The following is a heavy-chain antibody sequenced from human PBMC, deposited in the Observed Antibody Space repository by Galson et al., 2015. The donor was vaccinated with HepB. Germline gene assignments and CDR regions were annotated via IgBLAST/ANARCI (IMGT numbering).Heavy chain of an antibody. CDR3: ARDWLGYCSSTSCSLGWFDP. CDR2: ISAYNGNT. CDR1: GYTFTSYG. V-gene: IGHV1-18*01. D-gene: IGHD2-2*01. Sequence: SVKVSCKASGYTFTSYGISWVRQAPGQGLEWMGWISAYNGNTNYAQKLQGRVTMTTDTSTSTAYMELRSLRSDDTAVYYCARDWLGYCSSTSCSLGWFDPWGQGTLVTVSS. J-gene: IGHJ5*02.